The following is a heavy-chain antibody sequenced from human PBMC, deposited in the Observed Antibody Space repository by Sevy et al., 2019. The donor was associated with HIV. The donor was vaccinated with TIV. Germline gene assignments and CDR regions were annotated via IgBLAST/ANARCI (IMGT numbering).Heavy chain of an antibody. J-gene: IGHJ6*02. CDR2: ISSSSSYI. V-gene: IGHV3-21*01. Sequence: GGSLRLSCAASGFTFSSYSMNWVRQAPGKGLEWVSSISSSSSYIYYADSVKGRFTISRDNAKNSLYLQMNSLRAEDTAVYYCARGGQQLDDYYYYGMDVWGQGTTVTASS. CDR1: GFTFSSYS. CDR3: ARGGQQLDDYYYYGMDV. D-gene: IGHD6-13*01.